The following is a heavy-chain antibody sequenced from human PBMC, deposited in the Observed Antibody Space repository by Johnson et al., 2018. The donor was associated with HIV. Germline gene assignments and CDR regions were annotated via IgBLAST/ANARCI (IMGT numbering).Heavy chain of an antibody. Sequence: VQLVESGGGVVQPGRSLRLSCAASGFTFSSYAMHWVRQAPGKGLVWVSRINSDGSSTSYADSVKGRFTISRDNAKNTLYLQMNSLRAEDTAVYYCARGWELQVLDIWGQGTMVTVSS. D-gene: IGHD1-26*01. V-gene: IGHV3-74*02. CDR1: GFTFSSYA. J-gene: IGHJ3*02. CDR3: ARGWELQVLDI. CDR2: INSDGSST.